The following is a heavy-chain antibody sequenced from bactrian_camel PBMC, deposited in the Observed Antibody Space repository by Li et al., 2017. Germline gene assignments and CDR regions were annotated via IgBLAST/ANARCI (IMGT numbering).Heavy chain of an antibody. J-gene: IGHJ4*01. D-gene: IGHD3*01. Sequence: HVQLVESGGGSAQSGGSLRLSCATSGYTYNRNCMAWFRQAPGKEREGVARIYTGSGNTYYADSVKGRFAVSQDNAKNTVYLQMNSLKPEDTAMYYCAARAVGCRDFLKAVYNDWGRGTQVTVS. CDR2: IYTGSGNT. V-gene: IGHV3S1*01. CDR1: GYTYNRNC. CDR3: AARAVGCRDFLKAVYND.